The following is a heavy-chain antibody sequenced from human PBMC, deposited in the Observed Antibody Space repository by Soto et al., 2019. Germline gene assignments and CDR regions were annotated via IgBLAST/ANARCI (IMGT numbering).Heavy chain of an antibody. V-gene: IGHV3-21*01. CDR1: GFTFSSDS. CDR2: ISGSGGYI. J-gene: IGHJ4*02. CDR3: ARDSHVGSGWQLTADY. Sequence: GGSLRLSCAASGFTFSSDSMNWVRQAPGKGLEWVSSISGSGGYIYYADSVKGRFTISRDNSKNTLYLQMNNLRAEDTAVYYCARDSHVGSGWQLTADYWGQGTLVTVSS. D-gene: IGHD6-19*01.